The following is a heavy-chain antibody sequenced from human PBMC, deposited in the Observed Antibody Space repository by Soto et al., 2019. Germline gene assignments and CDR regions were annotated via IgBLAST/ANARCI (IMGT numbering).Heavy chain of an antibody. V-gene: IGHV3-23*01. J-gene: IGHJ4*02. CDR1: GFTFDDYA. D-gene: IGHD6-19*01. Sequence: TGGSLSLSCAASGFTFDDYAMSWVRQAPGKGLEWVSGISGSAATTYYADSVKGRLTISRDNSKNTLYLQMDSLRAEDTAVYYCAKGSGVAVGGTAGMFDSWGQGTLVTVSS. CDR2: ISGSAATT. CDR3: AKGSGVAVGGTAGMFDS.